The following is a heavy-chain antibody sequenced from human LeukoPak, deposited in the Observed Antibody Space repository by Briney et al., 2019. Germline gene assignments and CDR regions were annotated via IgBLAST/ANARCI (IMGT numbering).Heavy chain of an antibody. CDR3: ARIYYDSGAYYRRAFDI. D-gene: IGHD3-22*01. V-gene: IGHV4-59*01. CDR2: IYNSGST. J-gene: IGHJ3*02. Sequence: PSETLSLTCTVSGGSISTYYWSWIRQPPGKGLEWIAYIYNSGSTNSNPSLKSRVTTSVDTSKNQFSLRLSSVTAADTAVYYCARIYYDSGAYYRRAFDIWGQGTMVSVSS. CDR1: GGSISTYY.